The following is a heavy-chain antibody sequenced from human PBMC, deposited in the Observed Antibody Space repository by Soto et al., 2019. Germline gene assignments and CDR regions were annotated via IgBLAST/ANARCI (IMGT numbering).Heavy chain of an antibody. V-gene: IGHV1-18*03. D-gene: IGHD4-17*01. J-gene: IGHJ5*02. CDR1: GYTFTTYG. CDR2: ISGYNGNT. CDR3: ARGDYGGWFDP. Sequence: QVQLVQSGAEVKNPGASVKVSCKASGYTFTTYGISWVRQAPGQGLEWMGWISGYNGNTNYAQKLQGRVTMTTDTSTYTAYMELRSLRSDDMAMYYCARGDYGGWFDPWGQGTLVTVSS.